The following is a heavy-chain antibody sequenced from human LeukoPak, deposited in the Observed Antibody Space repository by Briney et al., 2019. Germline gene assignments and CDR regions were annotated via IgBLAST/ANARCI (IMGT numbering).Heavy chain of an antibody. CDR2: ISYDGSNK. D-gene: IGHD3-10*01. CDR1: GFTFSSYG. J-gene: IGHJ4*02. V-gene: IGHV3-30*03. CDR3: ATGEYYFDY. Sequence: GGSLRLSCAASGFTFSSYGMHWVRQAPGRGLEWVAVISYDGSNKYYADSVKGRFTISRDNSKNTLYLQMNSLRAEDTAVYYCATGEYYFDYWGQGTLVTVSS.